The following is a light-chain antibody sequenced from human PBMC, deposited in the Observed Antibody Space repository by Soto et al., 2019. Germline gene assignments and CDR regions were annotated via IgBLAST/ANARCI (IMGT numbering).Light chain of an antibody. V-gene: IGLV2-8*01. CDR1: SCDVGGYNY. J-gene: IGLJ2*01. CDR3: SSYAGSNNLV. CDR2: EVS. Sequence: QPVLTQPPSASGSPGQSVTISCTGTSCDVGGYNYVSWYQQHPGKAPKLMIYEVSKRPSGVPDRFSGSKSGNTASLTVSGLQAEDEADYYCSSYAGSNNLVFGGGTQLTVL.